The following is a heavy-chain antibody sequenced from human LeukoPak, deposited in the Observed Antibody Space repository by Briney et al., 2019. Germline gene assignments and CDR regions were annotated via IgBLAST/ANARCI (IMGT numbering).Heavy chain of an antibody. Sequence: GGSLRLSCAASGFTVSSKYMSWVRQAPGKGLEWLSVIYTSGSTYYADSVKGRFTISRDNSKNTLYLQMNSLRAEDTAVYYCARAGPIDYWGQGTLVTVSS. J-gene: IGHJ4*02. CDR2: IYTSGST. CDR1: GFTVSSKY. CDR3: ARAGPIDY. V-gene: IGHV3-53*01.